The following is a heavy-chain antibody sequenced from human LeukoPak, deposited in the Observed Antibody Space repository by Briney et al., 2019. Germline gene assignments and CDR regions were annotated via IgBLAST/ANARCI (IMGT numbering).Heavy chain of an antibody. CDR1: GFTFSNAW. Sequence: GGSLRLSCAASGFTFSNAWMSWVRQAPGKGLEWVGCIKSKTDGGTTDYAAPVKGRFTISRDDSKNTLYLQMNSLKTEDTAVYYCTTMAELWFGEFDYWGQGTLVTVSS. D-gene: IGHD3-10*01. V-gene: IGHV3-15*01. CDR2: IKSKTDGGTT. CDR3: TTMAELWFGEFDY. J-gene: IGHJ4*02.